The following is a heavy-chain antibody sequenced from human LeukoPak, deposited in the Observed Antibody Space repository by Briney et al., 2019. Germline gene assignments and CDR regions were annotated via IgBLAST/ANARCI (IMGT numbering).Heavy chain of an antibody. Sequence: SVKVSCKASGGTFSSYIITWVRQAPGQGLEWMGGIIPLFNTPNYAQKFQGRVTITTDDSTHTSYVELRSLRSEDTAVYYCARVDRYYYYMDVWGKGTTVTVSS. J-gene: IGHJ6*03. V-gene: IGHV1-69*05. CDR3: ARVDRYYYYMDV. CDR2: IIPLFNTP. CDR1: GGTFSSYI.